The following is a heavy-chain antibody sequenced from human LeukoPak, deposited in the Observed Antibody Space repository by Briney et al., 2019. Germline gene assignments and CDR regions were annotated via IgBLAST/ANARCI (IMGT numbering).Heavy chain of an antibody. CDR1: GLTFSSYD. CDR3: TLPWGSGSYYDY. V-gene: IGHV3-15*01. J-gene: IGHJ4*02. D-gene: IGHD3-10*01. CDR2: IKSKTDGGTK. Sequence: NPGGSLRLSCGASGLTFSSYDMTWVRQAPGKGLEGGGHIKSKTDGGTKDSAAPVKGRFTISRDDSKNTLFLQMNSLKTEDKAVYYCTLPWGSGSYYDYWGQGTLVPVSS.